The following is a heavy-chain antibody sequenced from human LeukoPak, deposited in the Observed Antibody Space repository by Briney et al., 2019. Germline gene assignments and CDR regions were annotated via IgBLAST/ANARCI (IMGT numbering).Heavy chain of an antibody. CDR3: ARRLEGFDY. CDR2: IYYSGST. Sequence: SETLSLTCTVSGGSISSSSYYWGWLRQPPGKGLEWIGSIYYSGSTYYNPSLKSRVTISVDTSKNQFSLKLSSVTAADTAVYYCARRLEGFDYWGQGTLVTVSS. CDR1: GGSISSSSYY. V-gene: IGHV4-39*01. D-gene: IGHD6-19*01. J-gene: IGHJ4*02.